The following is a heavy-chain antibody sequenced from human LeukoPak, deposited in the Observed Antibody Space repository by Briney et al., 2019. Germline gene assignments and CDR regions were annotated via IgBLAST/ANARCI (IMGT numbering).Heavy chain of an antibody. J-gene: IGHJ6*02. Sequence: PGRSLRLSCAASGFTFSSYGMHWVRQAPGKGLEWVAVISYDGSNKYYADSVKGRFTISRDNSKNTLYLQMNSLRAEDTAVYYCAGLGEVVAATNYYYGMDVWGQGTTVTVSS. CDR2: ISYDGSNK. CDR1: GFTFSSYG. CDR3: AGLGEVVAATNYYYGMDV. V-gene: IGHV3-30*03. D-gene: IGHD2-15*01.